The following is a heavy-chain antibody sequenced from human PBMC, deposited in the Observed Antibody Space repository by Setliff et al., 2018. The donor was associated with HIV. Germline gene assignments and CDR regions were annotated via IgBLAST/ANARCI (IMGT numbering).Heavy chain of an antibody. CDR1: GYTFTNYG. CDR3: ARDRGVYCISSSCYSPVDAFDI. Sequence: GASVKVSCKASGYTFTNYGISWVRQAPGQGLEWMGWISAYNGNTNYAQKLQGRVSVTTDTSTSTAYMELRSLRSDDTAVYYCARDRGVYCISSSCYSPVDAFDIWGQGTMVTVSS. J-gene: IGHJ3*02. D-gene: IGHD2-2*01. CDR2: ISAYNGNT. V-gene: IGHV1-18*01.